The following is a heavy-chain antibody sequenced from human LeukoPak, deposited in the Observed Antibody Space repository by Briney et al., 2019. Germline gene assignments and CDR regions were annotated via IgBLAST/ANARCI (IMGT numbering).Heavy chain of an antibody. J-gene: IGHJ6*03. V-gene: IGHV3-21*01. Sequence: KTGGSLRLSCAASGFTFSSYSMNWVRQAPGKGLEWVSSISSSSSYIYYADSVKGRFTISRDNAKNSLYLQMNSLRAEDTAVYYCAKDRTDSDTESYYYMDVWGKGTTVTVSS. CDR3: AKDRTDSDTESYYYMDV. CDR1: GFTFSSYS. CDR2: ISSSSSYI. D-gene: IGHD1-26*01.